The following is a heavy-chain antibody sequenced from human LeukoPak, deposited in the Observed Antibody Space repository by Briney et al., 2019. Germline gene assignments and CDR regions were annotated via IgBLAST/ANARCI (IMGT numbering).Heavy chain of an antibody. CDR3: ARVSRVLSHYFDY. CDR2: IYHSGST. J-gene: IGHJ4*02. Sequence: PSETLSLTCAVSGGSISSGGYSWSWIRQPPGKGLEWIGYIYHSGSTYYNPSLKSRVTISVDRSKNQFSLKLSSVTAADTAVYYCARVSRVLSHYFDYWGQGTPVTVSS. D-gene: IGHD6-6*01. V-gene: IGHV4-30-2*01. CDR1: GGSISSGGYS.